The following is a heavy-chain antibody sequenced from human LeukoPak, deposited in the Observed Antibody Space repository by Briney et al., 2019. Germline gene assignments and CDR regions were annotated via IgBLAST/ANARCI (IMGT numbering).Heavy chain of an antibody. CDR3: ARYGSGSLRYWFDP. CDR1: GGSISSYY. D-gene: IGHD3-10*01. J-gene: IGHJ5*02. V-gene: IGHV4-59*08. CDR2: IYYSGST. Sequence: SETLSLTCTVSGGSISSYYWSWIRQPPGKGLEWIGYIYYSGSTNYNPPLKSRVTISLDTSKNQFSLKLSSVTAADTAVYYCARYGSGSLRYWFDPWGQGTLVTVSS.